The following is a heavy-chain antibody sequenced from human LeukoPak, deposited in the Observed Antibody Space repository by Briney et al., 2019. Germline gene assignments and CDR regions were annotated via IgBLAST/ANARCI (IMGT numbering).Heavy chain of an antibody. V-gene: IGHV3-7*01. CDR3: ARGCSSTSCSGWFDP. Sequence: PGGSLRLSCAASRFTFSSYWMSLVRQAPGKGLEWVANRKQDGSEKYYVDSVKGRFTISRDNAKNSLYLQMNSLRAEDTAVYYCARGCSSTSCSGWFDPWGQGTLVTVSS. J-gene: IGHJ5*02. CDR1: RFTFSSYW. D-gene: IGHD2-2*01. CDR2: RKQDGSEK.